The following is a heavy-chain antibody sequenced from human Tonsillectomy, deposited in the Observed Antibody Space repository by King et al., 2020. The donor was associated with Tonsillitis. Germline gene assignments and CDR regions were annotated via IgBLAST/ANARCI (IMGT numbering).Heavy chain of an antibody. Sequence: VQLVESGGGVVQPGGSLRLSCAASGFSFSNYGMHWVRQAPGKGLEWVAFIRYDGNNKYYADAVKGRFTISRDNSKNTLYLQMNTLRAEDTAVYYCAKVHTSTWYYFDYWGQGTLVTVSS. CDR1: GFSFSNYG. CDR2: IRYDGNNK. V-gene: IGHV3-30*02. J-gene: IGHJ4*02. D-gene: IGHD6-13*01. CDR3: AKVHTSTWYYFDY.